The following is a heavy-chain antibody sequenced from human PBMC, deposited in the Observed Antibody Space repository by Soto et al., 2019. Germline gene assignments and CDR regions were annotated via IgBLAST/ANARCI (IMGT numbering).Heavy chain of an antibody. J-gene: IGHJ4*02. CDR2: IYYSGST. D-gene: IGHD4-17*01. V-gene: IGHV4-31*03. CDR3: ARVAPTVTTPRYYFDY. Sequence: QVQLQESGPGLVKPSQTLSLTCTVSGGSISSGGYYWSWIRQPPGKGLEWIGSIYYSGSTYYNPCIKSRVTISVDTSKNQFFLNLSSVTAADTAVYYCARVAPTVTTPRYYFDYWGQGTLVTGSS. CDR1: GGSISSGGYY.